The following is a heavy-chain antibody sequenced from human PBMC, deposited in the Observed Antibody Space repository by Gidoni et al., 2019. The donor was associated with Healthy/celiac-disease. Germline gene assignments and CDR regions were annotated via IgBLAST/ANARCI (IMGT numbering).Heavy chain of an antibody. V-gene: IGHV3-48*02. D-gene: IGHD6-19*01. CDR1: GFTFSSYS. CDR2: ISSSSSTI. J-gene: IGHJ6*02. CDR3: ARDQGAVAYRGMDV. Sequence: EVQLVESGGGLVQLGGFLSLSCAASGFTFSSYSMNWVRQSPGKGLEWVSYISSSSSTIYYADSVKGRFTISRDNAKNSLYLQMNSLRDEDTAVYYCARDQGAVAYRGMDVWGQGTTVTVSS.